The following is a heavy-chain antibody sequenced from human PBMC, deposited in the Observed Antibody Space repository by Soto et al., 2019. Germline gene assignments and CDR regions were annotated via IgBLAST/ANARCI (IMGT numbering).Heavy chain of an antibody. Sequence: LSLTCTVSGGSISSSSYYWGWIRQPPGKGLEWIGYIYYSGSPYYNPSLKSRVTISVDTSKNQFSLKLSSVTAADTAVYYCAVPAASVAGASGSYYYYGMDVWGQGTTVTVSS. D-gene: IGHD6-19*01. CDR3: AVPAASVAGASGSYYYYGMDV. CDR1: GGSISSSSYY. V-gene: IGHV4-39*01. CDR2: IYYSGSP. J-gene: IGHJ6*02.